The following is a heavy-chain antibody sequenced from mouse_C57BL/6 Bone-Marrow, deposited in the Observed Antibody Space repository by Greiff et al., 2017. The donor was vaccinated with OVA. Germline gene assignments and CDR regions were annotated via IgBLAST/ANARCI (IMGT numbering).Heavy chain of an antibody. CDR1: GYTFTSYG. V-gene: IGHV1-81*01. Sequence: VQLQQSGAELARPGASVKLSCKASGYTFTSYGISWVKQSTGQGLEWIGEIYPRSGNTYYNEKFKGKATLTADKSSSTAYMELRSLTSEDSAVYFCADYYGCSWFAYWGQGTLVTVSA. CDR2: IYPRSGNT. J-gene: IGHJ3*01. CDR3: ADYYGCSWFAY. D-gene: IGHD1-1*01.